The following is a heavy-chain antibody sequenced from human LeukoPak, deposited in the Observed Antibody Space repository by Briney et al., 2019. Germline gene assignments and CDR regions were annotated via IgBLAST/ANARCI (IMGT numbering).Heavy chain of an antibody. CDR3: ARRGTIVVVPAARRYYMDV. CDR1: GGSFSGYY. J-gene: IGHJ6*03. CDR2: ISHSGST. Sequence: SETLSLTCAVYGGSFSGYYWSWIRQPPGKGLEWIGEISHSGSTNYNPSLKSRVTISVDTSKNQFSLKLSSVTAADTAVYYCARRGTIVVVPAARRYYMDVWGKGTTVTVSS. D-gene: IGHD2-2*01. V-gene: IGHV4-34*01.